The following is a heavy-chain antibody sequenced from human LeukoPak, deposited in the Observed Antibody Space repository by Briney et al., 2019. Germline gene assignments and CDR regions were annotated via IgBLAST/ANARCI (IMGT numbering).Heavy chain of an antibody. Sequence: GGSLRLSCEASGFTFTNYAMAWVRQGPGKGLEWVSGITGSGGKTYYGDSVRGRFTISRDNSKNTLYLQMNSLRAEDTAVYYCARMSGITMVRGVLDYWGQGTLVTVSS. CDR2: ITGSGGKT. D-gene: IGHD3-10*01. CDR1: GFTFTNYA. J-gene: IGHJ4*02. CDR3: ARMSGITMVRGVLDY. V-gene: IGHV3-23*01.